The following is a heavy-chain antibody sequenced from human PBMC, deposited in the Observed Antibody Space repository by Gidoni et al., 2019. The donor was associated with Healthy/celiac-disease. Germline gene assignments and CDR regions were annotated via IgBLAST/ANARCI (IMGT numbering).Heavy chain of an antibody. CDR3: ARHGNFGLLDRKLGGENY. V-gene: IGHV4-39*01. D-gene: IGHD3-3*01. Sequence: STYYNPSLKSRVTISVDTSKNQFSLKLSSVTAADTAVYYCARHGNFGLLDRKLGGENYWGQGTLVTVSS. J-gene: IGHJ4*02. CDR2: ST.